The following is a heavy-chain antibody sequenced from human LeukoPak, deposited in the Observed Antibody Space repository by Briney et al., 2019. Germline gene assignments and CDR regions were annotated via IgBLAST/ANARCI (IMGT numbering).Heavy chain of an antibody. Sequence: GGSLRLSCAASGFTFISYWMSWVRQAPGKGLEWVANIKQDGSEKYYVDSVKGRFTISRDNAKNSLYLQMNSLRAEDTAVYYCASAGSFSFDYWGQGTLVTVSS. CDR2: IKQDGSEK. J-gene: IGHJ4*02. D-gene: IGHD1-26*01. CDR3: ASAGSFSFDY. CDR1: GFTFISYW. V-gene: IGHV3-7*01.